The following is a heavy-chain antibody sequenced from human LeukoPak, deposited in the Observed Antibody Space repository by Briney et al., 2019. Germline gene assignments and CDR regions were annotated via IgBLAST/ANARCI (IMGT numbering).Heavy chain of an antibody. D-gene: IGHD2-15*01. Sequence: GGSLRLSCAASGFTFSSYAMSWVRQAPGKGLEWVSAISGSGVSTYFADSVKGRFTISRDKSKNTLYLQMNSLRAEDTAVYYCAKRGTSSYNWFDPWGQGTLVTVSS. J-gene: IGHJ5*02. CDR1: GFTFSSYA. CDR3: AKRGTSSYNWFDP. CDR2: ISGSGVST. V-gene: IGHV3-23*01.